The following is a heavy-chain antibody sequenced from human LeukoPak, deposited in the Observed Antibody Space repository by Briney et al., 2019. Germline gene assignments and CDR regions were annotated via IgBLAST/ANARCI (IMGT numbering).Heavy chain of an antibody. J-gene: IGHJ5*02. Sequence: ASVKVSCKASGYTFTSSYMHWVRQAPGQGLEWMGIINPSGGSTSYAQKFQGRVTMTRDTSTSTVYMELSSLRSEDTAVYYCARVVTPRYCSTTSCYWKGWFDHWGQGTLVTVSS. D-gene: IGHD2-2*01. V-gene: IGHV1-46*01. CDR2: INPSGGST. CDR1: GYTFTSSY. CDR3: ARVVTPRYCSTTSCYWKGWFDH.